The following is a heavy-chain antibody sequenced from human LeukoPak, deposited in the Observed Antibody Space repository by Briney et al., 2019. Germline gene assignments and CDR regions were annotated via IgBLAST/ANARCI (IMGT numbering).Heavy chain of an antibody. V-gene: IGHV1-69*05. J-gene: IGHJ6*03. CDR1: GGTFSSYA. D-gene: IGHD2-2*01. CDR2: IIPIFGTA. Sequence: ASVKVSCKASGGTFSSYAISWVRQAPGQGLEWMGGIIPIFGTANYAQKFQGRVTITTDESTSTAYMELSSLRSEDTAVYYCARDDQNYYYYYMDVWGKGTTVTVSS. CDR3: ARDDQNYYYYYMDV.